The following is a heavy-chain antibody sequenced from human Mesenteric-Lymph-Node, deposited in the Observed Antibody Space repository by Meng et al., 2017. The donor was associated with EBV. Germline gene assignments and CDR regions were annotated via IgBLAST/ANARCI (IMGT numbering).Heavy chain of an antibody. CDR2: ISSSSSTT. J-gene: IGHJ4*02. V-gene: IGHV3-11*01. CDR3: VRINGYDYGDH. CDR1: GFTFSDSY. D-gene: IGHD5-12*01. Sequence: QVQLVESGGGLVKPGGSLRISCAASGFTFSDSYMSWIRQAPGKGLEWVAYISSSSSTTFYADSVKGRCTISRDNAQNSLYLQMNSLRAEDTAIYYCVRINGYDYGDHWGQGTLVTVSS.